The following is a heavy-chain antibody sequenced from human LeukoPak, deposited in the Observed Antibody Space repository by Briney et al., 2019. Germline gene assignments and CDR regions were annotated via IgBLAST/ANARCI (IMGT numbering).Heavy chain of an antibody. CDR2: IYYSGSA. CDR3: ARDPSGSNWFDP. J-gene: IGHJ5*02. Sequence: SETLSLTCTVSGGSISSSSYYWSWIRQPPGKGLEWIGYIYYSGSANYNPSLKSRVTISVDTSRNQFSLKLSSVTAADTAVYYCARDPSGSNWFDPWGQGTLVTVSS. CDR1: GGSISSSSYY. D-gene: IGHD3-22*01. V-gene: IGHV4-61*01.